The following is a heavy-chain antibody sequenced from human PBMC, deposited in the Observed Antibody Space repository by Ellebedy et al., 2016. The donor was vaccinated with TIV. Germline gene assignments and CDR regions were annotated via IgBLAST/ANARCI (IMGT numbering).Heavy chain of an antibody. V-gene: IGHV3-9*01. CDR2: ISWNSGSI. D-gene: IGHD3-9*01. Sequence: SLKISXAASGFTFSSYSMHWVRQAPGKGLEWVSGISWNSGSIGYADSVKGRFTISRDNAKNSLYLQMNSLRAEDTALYYCAKGGPVLRYFDANSWGQGTLVTVSS. CDR1: GFTFSSYS. CDR3: AKGGPVLRYFDANS. J-gene: IGHJ4*02.